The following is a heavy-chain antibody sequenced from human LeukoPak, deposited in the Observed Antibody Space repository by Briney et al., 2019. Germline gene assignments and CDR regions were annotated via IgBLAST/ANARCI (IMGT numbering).Heavy chain of an antibody. Sequence: GGSLRLSCAASGFTFNTYGMHWVRQAPDQGLEWVAAIWFDGSVKHYSDAVKGRFTISRDNSLNTLYLQMSSLRVEDTAIYYCAKDTGVQFLEPAFWGQGTLVTVSS. CDR2: IWFDGSVK. CDR1: GFTFNTYG. V-gene: IGHV3-33*03. D-gene: IGHD3-3*01. J-gene: IGHJ4*02. CDR3: AKDTGVQFLEPAF.